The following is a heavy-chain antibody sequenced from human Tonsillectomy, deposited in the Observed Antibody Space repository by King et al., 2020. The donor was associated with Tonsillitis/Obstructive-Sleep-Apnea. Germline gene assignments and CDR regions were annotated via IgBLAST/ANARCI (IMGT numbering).Heavy chain of an antibody. D-gene: IGHD3-22*01. CDR1: GVSFSGYY. CDR3: AREYFYHSSGYYEY. V-gene: IGHV4-34*01. J-gene: IGHJ4*02. CDR2: INHSGST. Sequence: VQLQQWGAGLLKPSETLSLTCAVYGVSFSGYYWSWIRQPPGKGLEWIGEINHSGSTNYNPSLKSRVTISLDTSKNQFSLNLSSVTAADTAVYYCAREYFYHSSGYYEYWGQGTLGTVSS.